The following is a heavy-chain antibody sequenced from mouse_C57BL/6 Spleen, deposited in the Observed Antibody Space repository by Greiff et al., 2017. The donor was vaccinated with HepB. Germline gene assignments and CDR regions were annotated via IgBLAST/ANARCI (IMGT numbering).Heavy chain of an antibody. CDR1: GYSFTGYY. Sequence: VQLQQSGPELVKPGASVKISCKASGYSFTGYYMNWVKQSPEKSLEWIGEINPSTGGTTYNQKFKAKATLTVDKSSSTAYMQLKSLTSEDSAVYYCASSDSSGYVEWFAYWGQGTLVTVSA. J-gene: IGHJ3*01. D-gene: IGHD3-2*02. CDR2: INPSTGGT. CDR3: ASSDSSGYVEWFAY. V-gene: IGHV1-42*01.